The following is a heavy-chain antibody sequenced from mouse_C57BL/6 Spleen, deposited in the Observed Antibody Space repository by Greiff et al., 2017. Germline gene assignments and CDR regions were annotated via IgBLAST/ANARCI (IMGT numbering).Heavy chain of an antibody. J-gene: IGHJ4*01. Sequence: VQLQQPGAELVKPGASVKLSCKASGYTFTSYWMHWVKQRPGQGLEWIGMIHPNSGSTNYNEKFKSKATLTVDKSSSTAYMQLSSLTSEDSAVYYCARGSYYDYDGYAMDYWGQGTSVTVAS. CDR3: ARGSYYDYDGYAMDY. CDR1: GYTFTSYW. D-gene: IGHD2-4*01. V-gene: IGHV1-64*01. CDR2: IHPNSGST.